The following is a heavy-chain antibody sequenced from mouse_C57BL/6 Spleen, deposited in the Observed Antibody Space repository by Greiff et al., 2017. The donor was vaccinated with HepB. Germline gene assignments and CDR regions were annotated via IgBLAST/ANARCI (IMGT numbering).Heavy chain of an antibody. V-gene: IGHV5-6*02. D-gene: IGHD2-4*01. J-gene: IGHJ2*01. CDR3: ERRDDYGERYYLDY. CDR1: GFTFSSYG. Sequence: EVKVVESGGDLVKPGGSLKLSCAASGFTFSSYGMSWVRQTPDKRLEWVATISSGGSYTYYPDSVKGRSTISRDNAKNTLYLQMSSLTSEDTDMYDCERRDDYGERYYLDYWGQGTTLTVSS. CDR2: ISSGGSYT.